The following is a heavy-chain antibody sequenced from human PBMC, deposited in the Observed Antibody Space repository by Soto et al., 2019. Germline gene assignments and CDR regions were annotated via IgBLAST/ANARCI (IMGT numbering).Heavy chain of an antibody. J-gene: IGHJ2*01. CDR3: AHTLRSADYVPWYFEL. V-gene: IGHV2-5*01. CDR2: IYWNDDK. D-gene: IGHD4-17*01. CDR1: GFALSTSGVG. Sequence: QITLKESGPTLVKPTQTLTLTCTFSGFALSTSGVGVGWIRQSPGKALEWVALIYWNDDKRYSPSLKSRLTITKDASKNQEVLTMPNMDPVDTATYYCAHTLRSADYVPWYFELWGRGTLVTVSS.